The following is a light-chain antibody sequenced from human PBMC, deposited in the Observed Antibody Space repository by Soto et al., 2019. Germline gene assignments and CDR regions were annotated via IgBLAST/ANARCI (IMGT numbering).Light chain of an antibody. CDR1: QSVSSSY. Sequence: EIVLTQSPGTLSLSPGERATLSCRASQSVSSSYLAWYQHKPGQAPRLDIYGASSRATGIPDRFSGSGSGTDFTLTISRLVPEDFAVYYCQQYGGSPRFPFGPGTKGDIQ. V-gene: IGKV3-20*01. CDR2: GAS. J-gene: IGKJ3*01. CDR3: QQYGGSPRFP.